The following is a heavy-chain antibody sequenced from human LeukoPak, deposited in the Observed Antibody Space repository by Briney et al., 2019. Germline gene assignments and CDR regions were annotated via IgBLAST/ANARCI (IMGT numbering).Heavy chain of an antibody. Sequence: PSETLSLTCTVSGGSISSYYWSWIRQPAGKGLEWIGRIYTSGSTNYNPSLKSRVTMSVDTSKNQFSLKLSSVTAADTAVYYCARGIKSLMVYAIPSYYYYYMDVWGKGTTVTVSS. CDR2: IYTSGST. V-gene: IGHV4-4*07. CDR3: ARGIKSLMVYAIPSYYYYYMDV. D-gene: IGHD2-8*01. CDR1: GGSISSYY. J-gene: IGHJ6*03.